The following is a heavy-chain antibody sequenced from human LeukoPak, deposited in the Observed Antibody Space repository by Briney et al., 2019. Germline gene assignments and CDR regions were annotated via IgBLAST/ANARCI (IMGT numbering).Heavy chain of an antibody. CDR3: ARDPEGHGYYFDY. V-gene: IGHV4-4*07. Sequence: SETLSLTCTVSGGSTSNYFCTWLRQSAGKGLEWIGRIRTSGSTNYNPSLKSRVSMSVDTSKNQFSLKLSSVTAADTAVYYCARDPEGHGYYFDYWGQGALVTVSS. D-gene: IGHD3-3*01. J-gene: IGHJ4*02. CDR1: GGSTSNYF. CDR2: IRTSGST.